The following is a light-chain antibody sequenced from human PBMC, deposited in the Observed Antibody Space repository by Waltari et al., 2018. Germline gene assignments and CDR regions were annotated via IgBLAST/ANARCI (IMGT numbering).Light chain of an antibody. Sequence: SYVLTQPPSVSVAPGKTARIPCGGNNTGSKSVHRYQQKPGKSPVLVVYDDSDRPPGIPERFSGSNSGNTATLTISRVEAGDEADYYCQVWDSSSDLYVFGTGTKVTVL. CDR2: DDS. CDR1: NTGSKS. CDR3: QVWDSSSDLYV. V-gene: IGLV3-21*03. J-gene: IGLJ1*01.